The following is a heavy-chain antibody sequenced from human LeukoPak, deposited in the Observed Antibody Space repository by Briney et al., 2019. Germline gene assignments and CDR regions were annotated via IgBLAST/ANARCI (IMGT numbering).Heavy chain of an antibody. CDR2: IYHSGST. D-gene: IGHD6-13*01. CDR3: ARDGRVYNAFDI. J-gene: IGHJ3*02. CDR1: GFTFSSYGM. V-gene: IGHV4-4*02. Sequence: PGGSLRLSCAASGFTFSSYGMTWVRQPPGKGLEWIGEIYHSGSTNYNPSLKSRVTISVDKSKNQFSLKLSSVTAADTAVYYCARDGRVYNAFDIWGQGTMVTVSS.